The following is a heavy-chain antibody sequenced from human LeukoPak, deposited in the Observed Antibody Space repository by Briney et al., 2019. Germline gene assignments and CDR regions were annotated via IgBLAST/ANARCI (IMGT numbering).Heavy chain of an antibody. CDR1: GGSFSGYY. V-gene: IGHV4-34*01. CDR3: ARKGGWTRYNWFDP. CDR2: INHSGST. D-gene: IGHD6-19*01. J-gene: IGHJ5*02. Sequence: SETLSLTCAVYGGSFSGYYWSWIRQPPGKGLEWIGEINHSGSTNYNPSLKSRVTISVDTSKNQFSLKLSSATAADTAVYYCARKGGWTRYNWFDPWGQGTLVTVSS.